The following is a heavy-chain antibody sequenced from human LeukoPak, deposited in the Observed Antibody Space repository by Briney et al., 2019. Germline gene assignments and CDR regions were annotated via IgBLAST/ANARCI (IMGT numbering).Heavy chain of an antibody. CDR3: ARDYSGGGLDY. CDR1: GFTFNNYG. Sequence: GKSLRLSCAASGFTFNNYGMHWVRQAPGKGLQYVAVISFDGTTKLYADAVRGRFTISRDNSKNTLYLQVDSLRTEDTAVYYCARDYSGGGLDYWGQGTLVTVSS. CDR2: ISFDGTTK. J-gene: IGHJ4*02. D-gene: IGHD3-10*01. V-gene: IGHV3-30*03.